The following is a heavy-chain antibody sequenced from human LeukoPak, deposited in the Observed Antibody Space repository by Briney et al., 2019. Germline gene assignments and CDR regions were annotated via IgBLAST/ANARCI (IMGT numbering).Heavy chain of an antibody. CDR2: INPNSGGT. Sequence: ASVKVSCKASGYTFTGDYMHWVRQAAGQGREWMGRINPNSGGTNYAQKFQGRVTITRDTSASTAYMELSSLRSEDTAVYYCARGGSVAGNNDYYYYGMDVWGQGTTVTVSS. CDR3: ARGGSVAGNNDYYYYGMDV. J-gene: IGHJ6*02. D-gene: IGHD6-19*01. V-gene: IGHV1-2*06. CDR1: GYTFTGDY.